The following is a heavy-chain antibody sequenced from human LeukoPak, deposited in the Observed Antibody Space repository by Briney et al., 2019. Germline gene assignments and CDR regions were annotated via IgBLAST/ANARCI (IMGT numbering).Heavy chain of an antibody. CDR2: ISGSGDKT. Sequence: PGGSLRLPCAASGFTFSDYAMTWVRQAPGKGLEWVSSISGSGDKTYYGDSMKGRLTISRDNVKNTVFLQMNSLRADDTALYYCAKAQAGTCDYWGQGTLVTVSS. D-gene: IGHD6-19*01. CDR3: AKAQAGTCDY. CDR1: GFTFSDYA. J-gene: IGHJ4*02. V-gene: IGHV3-23*01.